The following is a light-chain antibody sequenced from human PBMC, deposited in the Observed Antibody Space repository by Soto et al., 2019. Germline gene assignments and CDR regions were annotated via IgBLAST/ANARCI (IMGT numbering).Light chain of an antibody. CDR2: GAS. J-gene: IGKJ4*01. CDR3: QQYARSPLT. V-gene: IGKV3-20*01. CDR1: QSVSSSN. Sequence: DIVLTQSPGTLSLSPGERATLSCRASQSVSSSNLAWYQQRPGQAPRLLIQGASSRATGIPDRFSGSGSGTDFTLTISGLEPEDSALYYCQQYARSPLTFGGGTKVDIK.